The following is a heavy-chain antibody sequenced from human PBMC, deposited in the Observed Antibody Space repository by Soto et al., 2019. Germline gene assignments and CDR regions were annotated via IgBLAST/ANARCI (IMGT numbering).Heavy chain of an antibody. V-gene: IGHV3-23*01. D-gene: IGHD3-16*02. CDR2: IIGSGSST. Sequence: EVQLLESGGGLVQPGGSLRLSCAASGFTFSSYAMSWVRQAPGKGLEWVSAIIGSGSSTYYADSVKGRFTISRDNSKNTLYLQMNSLRAEDTAVYYCAKGESLGELSSLDYWGQGTLVTVSS. CDR3: AKGESLGELSSLDY. CDR1: GFTFSSYA. J-gene: IGHJ4*02.